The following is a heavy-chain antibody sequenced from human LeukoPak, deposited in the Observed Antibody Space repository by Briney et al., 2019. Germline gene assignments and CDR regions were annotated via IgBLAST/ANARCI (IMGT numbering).Heavy chain of an antibody. Sequence: SETLSLTCAVYSGSFSSYYWSWIHQPPGKGLEWTGEINHSGATNYNPSLKSRVTMSVETSKNQFFLKLRSLTAADTAVYYCARGPRRYTSGWLDWYFDLWGRGTLVIVSS. J-gene: IGHJ2*01. D-gene: IGHD6-19*01. V-gene: IGHV4-34*01. CDR3: ARGPRRYTSGWLDWYFDL. CDR2: INHSGAT. CDR1: SGSFSSYY.